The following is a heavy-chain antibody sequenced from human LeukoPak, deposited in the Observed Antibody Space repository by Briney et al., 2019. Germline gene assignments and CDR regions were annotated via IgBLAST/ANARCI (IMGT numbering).Heavy chain of an antibody. V-gene: IGHV3-11*01. D-gene: IGHD3-9*01. CDR1: GFTFSDYY. CDR2: ISSSGSTI. J-gene: IGHJ4*02. Sequence: GGSLRLSCAASGFTFSDYYMSWIRQAPGKGLEWVSYISSSGSTIYYADSVKGRFTISRDNAKNSLYLQMNSLRAEDTAVYYCASAFDWLLAIDYWGQGTLVTVSS. CDR3: ASAFDWLLAIDY.